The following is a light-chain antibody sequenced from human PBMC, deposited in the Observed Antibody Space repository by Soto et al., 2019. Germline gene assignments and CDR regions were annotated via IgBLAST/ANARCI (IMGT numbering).Light chain of an antibody. J-gene: IGKJ2*01. Sequence: DIQMTQSPSSLSASVGDRVTITCRASQSISSYLNWYQQKPGKAPKLLIYAASSLQGGVPSRFSGSGSGTEFTLTISGLQPDDFATYYCQQYNTYSRTFGQGTTVVIK. CDR1: QSISSY. CDR2: AAS. CDR3: QQYNTYSRT. V-gene: IGKV1-39*01.